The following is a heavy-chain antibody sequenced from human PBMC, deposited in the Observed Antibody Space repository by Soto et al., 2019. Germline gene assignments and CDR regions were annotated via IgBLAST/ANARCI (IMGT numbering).Heavy chain of an antibody. V-gene: IGHV3-7*01. CDR2: IKQSGSDR. D-gene: IGHD3-10*01. CDR3: ASVKSWGVSP. Sequence: EVQLVESGGGLVQPGGSLGLSCAASGFTFSSYWMSWVRLAPGKGLEWVAHIKQSGSDRYYVDSVRGRFTISRDNAKNSLYLQMNSLRVEDTAMYYCASVKSWGVSPWGQGTLVTVSS. CDR1: GFTFSSYW. J-gene: IGHJ5*02.